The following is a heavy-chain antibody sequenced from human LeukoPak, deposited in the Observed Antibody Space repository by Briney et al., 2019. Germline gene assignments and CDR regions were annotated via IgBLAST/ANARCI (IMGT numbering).Heavy chain of an antibody. J-gene: IGHJ6*02. V-gene: IGHV3-7*03. Sequence: GSLRLSCAAPGFALSSHWMTWVRRVPGRGPEWVANVNRDGSETYYLDSVKGRFTISKDNAKNSLYLQMNSLRAEDTALYHCARNNGMDVWGQGTTVIVSS. CDR1: GFALSSHW. CDR2: VNRDGSET. CDR3: ARNNGMDV.